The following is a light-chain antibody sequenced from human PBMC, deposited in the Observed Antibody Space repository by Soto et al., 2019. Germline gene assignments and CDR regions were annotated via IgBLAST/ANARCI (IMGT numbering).Light chain of an antibody. J-gene: IGKJ4*01. CDR3: QQYHSNPLT. CDR1: HNILFSGDNRNY. Sequence: DIVMTQSPHSQALSLGEAATLSCKSTHNILFSGDNRNYVAWSKQKPGQSPRLRRDWEYTRKSWVPDRGSGSGAWTDCTRTRSSLKAEDVAVEDCQQYHSNPLTVGGGTKVEIK. CDR2: WEY. V-gene: IGKV4-1*01.